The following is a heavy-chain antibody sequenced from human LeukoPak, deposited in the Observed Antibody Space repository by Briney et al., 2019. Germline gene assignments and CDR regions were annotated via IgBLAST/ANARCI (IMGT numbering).Heavy chain of an antibody. CDR1: GITLSNYG. J-gene: IGHJ4*02. Sequence: GGSLRLSCAVSGITLSNYGMSWVRQAPGEGLEWVAGIRDSGGRTNYADSVKGRFTISRDNTKNTLYLQMNSLRAEDTAVYFCAKRGVVIRVILVGFHKEAYYFDSWGQGALVTVSS. CDR2: IRDSGGRT. V-gene: IGHV3-23*01. CDR3: AKRGVVIRVILVGFHKEAYYFDS. D-gene: IGHD3-22*01.